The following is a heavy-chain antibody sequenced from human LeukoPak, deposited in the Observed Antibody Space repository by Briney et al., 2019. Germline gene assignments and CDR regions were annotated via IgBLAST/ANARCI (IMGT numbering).Heavy chain of an antibody. CDR1: GGSISSYY. CDR3: ARAPYDFWSGYRFDP. Sequence: SETLSLTCTVSGGSISSYYWSWIRQPAGKGLEWIGRIYTSGSTNYNPSLKSRVTMSVDTSKNQFSLKLSSVTAADTAVYYCARAPYDFWSGYRFDPWGQGTLVTVSS. J-gene: IGHJ5*02. V-gene: IGHV4-4*07. D-gene: IGHD3-3*01. CDR2: IYTSGST.